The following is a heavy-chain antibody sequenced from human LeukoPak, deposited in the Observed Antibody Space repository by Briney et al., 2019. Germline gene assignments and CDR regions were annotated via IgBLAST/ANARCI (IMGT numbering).Heavy chain of an antibody. D-gene: IGHD5-24*01. J-gene: IGHJ4*02. CDR3: ARGLGGLATIIRY. CDR1: GGSFSGDY. Sequence: SETLSLTCAVYGGSFSGDYWRWIRQPPGKGLEWIGEINHSGSTNYNPSLKSRVTISVDTSKNQFSLKLSSVAAADTAVYYCARGLGGLATIIRYWGQGTLVTVSS. V-gene: IGHV4-34*01. CDR2: INHSGST.